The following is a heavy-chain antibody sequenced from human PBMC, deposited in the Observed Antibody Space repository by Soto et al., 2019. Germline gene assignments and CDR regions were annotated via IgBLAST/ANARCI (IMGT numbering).Heavy chain of an antibody. Sequence: PWGSLRLSCAASGFTVSSNYMSWVRQAPGKGLEWVSVIYSGGSTYYADSVKGRFTISRHNSKNTLYLQMNSLRAEDTAVYYCASNPTRCSSTSCYTNYYYYYYMDVWGKGTTVTVSS. V-gene: IGHV3-53*04. CDR1: GFTVSSNY. CDR3: ASNPTRCSSTSCYTNYYYYYYMDV. CDR2: IYSGGST. D-gene: IGHD2-2*01. J-gene: IGHJ6*03.